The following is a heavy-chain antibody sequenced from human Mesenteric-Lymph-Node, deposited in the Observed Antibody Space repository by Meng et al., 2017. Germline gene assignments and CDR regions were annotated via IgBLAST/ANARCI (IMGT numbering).Heavy chain of an antibody. CDR1: GYTFTGYY. CDR3: ARVVGDGYNYEFDY. D-gene: IGHD5-24*01. V-gene: IGHV1-2*06. Sequence: ASVKVSCKASGYTFTGYYMHWVRQAPGQGLEWMGRINPNSGGTNYAQKFQGRVTMTRDTSISKAYMELSRLRSDETAVYYCARVVGDGYNYEFDYWGQGTLVTVSS. CDR2: INPNSGGT. J-gene: IGHJ4*02.